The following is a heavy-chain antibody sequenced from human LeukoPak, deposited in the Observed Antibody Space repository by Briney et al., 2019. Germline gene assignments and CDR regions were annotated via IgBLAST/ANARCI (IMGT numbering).Heavy chain of an antibody. CDR2: IKQDGSER. CDR3: ARGITMAN. J-gene: IGHJ4*02. D-gene: IGHD3-10*01. CDR1: GFTFSNYW. V-gene: IGHV3-7*04. Sequence: GGSLRLTCAASGFTFSNYWMTWVRQAPGKGLEWVANIKQDGSERDYVDSVKGRFTISRDDAKNSLYLQMNSLRAEDTAVYYCARGITMANWGQGTLVTVSS.